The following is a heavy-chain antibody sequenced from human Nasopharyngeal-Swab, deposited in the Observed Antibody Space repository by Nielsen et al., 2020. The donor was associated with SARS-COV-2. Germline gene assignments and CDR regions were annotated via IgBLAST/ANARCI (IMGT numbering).Heavy chain of an antibody. CDR2: INYNSGIT. V-gene: IGHV3-23*01. Sequence: GGSLRLSCTASGFTFSSYAMNWVRQAPGKGLEWVSTINYNSGITYSADSVNDRFTISRDNSKNTLYLQMNSLRVEDTAVYYCAKAPYLRGLDVWGQGTTVTVSS. CDR1: GFTFSSYA. CDR3: AKAPYLRGLDV. J-gene: IGHJ6*02. D-gene: IGHD2-21*01.